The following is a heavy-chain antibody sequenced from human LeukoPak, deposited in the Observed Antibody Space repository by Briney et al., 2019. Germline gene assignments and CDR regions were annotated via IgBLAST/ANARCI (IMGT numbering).Heavy chain of an antibody. Sequence: ASVKVSCEASGYTFTGYYMYWVRQAPGQGLEWMGWINPNSGDTNYAQKFQGRVTMTRDTSISTAYMELSRLRSDDTAVYYCARVRTRAPAFDIWGQGTMVTVSS. J-gene: IGHJ3*02. CDR3: ARVRTRAPAFDI. V-gene: IGHV1-2*02. CDR2: INPNSGDT. CDR1: GYTFTGYY.